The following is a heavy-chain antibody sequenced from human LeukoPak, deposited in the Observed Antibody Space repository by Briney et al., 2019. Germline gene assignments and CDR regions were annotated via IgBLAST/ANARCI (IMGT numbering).Heavy chain of an antibody. CDR3: ARHGTISSESYFDY. V-gene: IGHV4-61*01. CDR1: GVSFSSSRYY. D-gene: IGHD1-14*01. CDR2: IHNSGRT. J-gene: IGHJ4*02. Sequence: SETLSLTCTVSGVSFSSSRYYRSWIRQSPGKGLEWIGYIHNSGRTNYNPSLKSRFTGFVDTSKNQVFLRLSSVTAADTAVYYCARHGTISSESYFDYWGQGALVTVSS.